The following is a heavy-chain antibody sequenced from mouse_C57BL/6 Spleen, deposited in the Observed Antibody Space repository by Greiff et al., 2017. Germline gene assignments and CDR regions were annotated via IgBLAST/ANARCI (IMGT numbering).Heavy chain of an antibody. D-gene: IGHD2-1*01. CDR3: ARAYGNYALWYFDV. J-gene: IGHJ1*03. CDR1: GITFSDYG. Sequence: EVMLVESGGGLVKPGGSLKLSCAASGITFSDYGMHWVRQAPEKGLEWVAYISSGSSTIYYADTVKGRFTISRDNAKNTLFLQMTSLRSEDTAMYYCARAYGNYALWYFDVWGTGTTVTVSS. CDR2: ISSGSSTI. V-gene: IGHV5-17*01.